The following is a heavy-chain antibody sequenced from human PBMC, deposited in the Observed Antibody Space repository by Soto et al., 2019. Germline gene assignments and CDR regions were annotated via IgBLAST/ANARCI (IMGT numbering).Heavy chain of an antibody. CDR3: VKQLLSLIVVADAFDI. CDR1: GFTFSTYG. V-gene: IGHV3-23*01. D-gene: IGHD3-22*01. Sequence: EVQLLESGGTVVQPGGSLRLSCAASGFTFSTYGVSWVRQAPGKGLEWVSSISGSGYNTFYADSVKGRFTISRDNSNNTVHLLMNNVRADDTALYYCVKQLLSLIVVADAFDIWGQGTMVTVSS. CDR2: ISGSGYNT. J-gene: IGHJ3*02.